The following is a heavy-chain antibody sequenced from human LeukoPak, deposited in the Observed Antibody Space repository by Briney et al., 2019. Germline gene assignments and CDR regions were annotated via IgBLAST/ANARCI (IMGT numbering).Heavy chain of an antibody. J-gene: IGHJ3*02. CDR3: AKGQLERRWDDAFDI. CDR1: GFTFSSYA. V-gene: IGHV3-23*01. D-gene: IGHD1-1*01. Sequence: GGSLRLSCAASGFTFSSYAMSWVRQAPGKGLEWVSAISGSGGSTYYADSVKGRFIIPRDNSKNTLYLQMNSLRAEDTAVYYCAKGQLERRWDDAFDIWGQGTMVTVSS. CDR2: ISGSGGST.